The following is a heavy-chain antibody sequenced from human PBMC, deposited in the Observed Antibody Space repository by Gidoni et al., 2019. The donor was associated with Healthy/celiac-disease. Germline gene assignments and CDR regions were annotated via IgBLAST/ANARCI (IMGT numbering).Heavy chain of an antibody. CDR3: VKSRMIVVKPFDY. J-gene: IGHJ4*02. V-gene: IGHV3-64D*06. Sequence: EVQVVVTVGGLVQPGGSLRLCCSAAGFTFSSYGMHWVRQAPGKGLEYVSAISSIGGSTYYEDSVKGRFTISRDNSKNTLYLQMSSLRAEDTAVYDCVKSRMIVVKPFDYWGQGTLVTVSS. D-gene: IGHD3-22*01. CDR2: ISSIGGST. CDR1: GFTFSSYG.